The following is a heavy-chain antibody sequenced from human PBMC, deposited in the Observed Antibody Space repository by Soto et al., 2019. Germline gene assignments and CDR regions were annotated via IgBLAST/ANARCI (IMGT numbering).Heavy chain of an antibody. CDR3: ARGAIYDFWSGYYFSYMDF. J-gene: IGHJ6*03. D-gene: IGHD3-3*01. CDR1: GFTFSSYG. CDR2: IWYDGSNK. Sequence: QVQLVESGGGVVQPGRSLRLSCAASGFTFSSYGRHWVRQAPGKGLEWVAVIWYDGSNKYYADSVKGRFTISRDNSKNTLYLQMNSLRAEDTAVYYCARGAIYDFWSGYYFSYMDFWGKGTTVTVSS. V-gene: IGHV3-33*01.